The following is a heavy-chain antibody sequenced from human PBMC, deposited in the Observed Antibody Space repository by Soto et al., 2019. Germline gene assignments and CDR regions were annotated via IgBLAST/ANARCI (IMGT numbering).Heavy chain of an antibody. D-gene: IGHD3-10*01. V-gene: IGHV1-18*01. J-gene: IGHJ6*02. Sequence: GASVKVSCKDSGYTLTTNGMSCVRPAPAQGLEWLGWINTHNGNTNYAQNLQGRVIMTADTSTSTAYMELRSLRSDDTAIYYCTREGSAPYYYYGMDAWGQGTTVTVSS. CDR2: INTHNGNT. CDR3: TREGSAPYYYYGMDA. CDR1: GYTLTTNG.